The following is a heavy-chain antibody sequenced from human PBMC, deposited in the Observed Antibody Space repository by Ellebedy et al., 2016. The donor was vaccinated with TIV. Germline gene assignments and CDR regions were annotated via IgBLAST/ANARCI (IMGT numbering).Heavy chain of an antibody. CDR3: ARENSSGWYEGY. Sequence: SETLSLTXTVSGGSISSGGYYWSWIRQHPGKGLEWIGYIYYSGSTYYNPSLKSRVTISVDTSKNQFSLKLSSVTAADTAVYYCARENSSGWYEGYWGQGTLVTVSS. V-gene: IGHV4-31*03. D-gene: IGHD6-19*01. CDR2: IYYSGST. CDR1: GGSISSGGYY. J-gene: IGHJ4*02.